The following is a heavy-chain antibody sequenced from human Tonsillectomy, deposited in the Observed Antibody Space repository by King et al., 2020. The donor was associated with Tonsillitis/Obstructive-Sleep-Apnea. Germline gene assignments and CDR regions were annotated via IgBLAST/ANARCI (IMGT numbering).Heavy chain of an antibody. V-gene: IGHV3-7*03. D-gene: IGHD3-9*01. CDR3: ARLDWLLGFDY. Sequence: VQLVESGGGLVQPGGSLRLSCAASGFTFSSFWMSWVRRAPGKGLEWVANIKEDGSGKYYVDSVKGRFTISRDNAKNSLYLQMNYLRAEDTAVYYCARLDWLLGFDYWGQGTLVTVSS. CDR2: IKEDGSGK. J-gene: IGHJ4*02. CDR1: GFTFSSFW.